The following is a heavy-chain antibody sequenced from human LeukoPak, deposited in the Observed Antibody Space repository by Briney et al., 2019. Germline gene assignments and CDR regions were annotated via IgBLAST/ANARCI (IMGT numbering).Heavy chain of an antibody. CDR1: GFTFSSHA. V-gene: IGHV3-23*01. Sequence: PGGSLRLSCAASGFTFSSHAMSWVRQAPGKGLEWVSAISGSGGSTYYADSVKGRFTISRDNSKNTLYLQMNSLRAEDTAVYYCARTIAVAGRPLFDYWGQGTLVTVSS. D-gene: IGHD6-19*01. CDR2: ISGSGGST. CDR3: ARTIAVAGRPLFDY. J-gene: IGHJ4*02.